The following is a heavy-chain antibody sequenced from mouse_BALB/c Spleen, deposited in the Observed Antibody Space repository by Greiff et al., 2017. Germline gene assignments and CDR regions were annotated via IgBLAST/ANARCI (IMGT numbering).Heavy chain of an antibody. J-gene: IGHJ3*01. CDR3: AGRGAYNGDYAWFAY. CDR2: ISNGGGST. V-gene: IGHV5-12-2*01. D-gene: IGHD2-13*01. Sequence: EVQLMESGGGLVQPGGSLKLSCAASGFTFSSYTMSWVRQTPEKRLEWVAYISNGGGSTYYPDTVKGRFTISRDNAKNTLYLQMSSLKSEDTAMYYCAGRGAYNGDYAWFAYWGQGTLVTVSA. CDR1: GFTFSSYT.